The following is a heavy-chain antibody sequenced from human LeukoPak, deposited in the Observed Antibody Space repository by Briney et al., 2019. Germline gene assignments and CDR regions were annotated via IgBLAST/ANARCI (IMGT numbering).Heavy chain of an antibody. CDR2: ISGSGGRT. CDR1: GFTFSSYA. J-gene: IGHJ6*03. CDR3: ARVPRYYDGSGYPYYYYYYMDV. Sequence: GGSLRLSCAASGFTFSSYAMSWVRQAPGKVLEWVSAISGSGGRTYYADSVKGRFTISRDNSKNTLYLQMNSLRAEDTAVYYCARVPRYYDGSGYPYYYYYYMDVWGKGTTVTVSS. V-gene: IGHV3-23*01. D-gene: IGHD3-22*01.